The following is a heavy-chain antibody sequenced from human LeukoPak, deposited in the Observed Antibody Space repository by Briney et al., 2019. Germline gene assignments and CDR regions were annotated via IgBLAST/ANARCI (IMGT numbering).Heavy chain of an antibody. CDR3: AKAPRQQLANALFDY. Sequence: GGSLRLSCAASGFTFDDYAMHWVRQAPGNGLEWVSLISGDGGSTYYADSVKGRFTISRDNSKNSLYLQMNSLRTEDTALYYCAKAPRQQLANALFDYWGQGTLVTVSS. V-gene: IGHV3-43*02. CDR2: ISGDGGST. J-gene: IGHJ4*02. CDR1: GFTFDDYA. D-gene: IGHD6-13*01.